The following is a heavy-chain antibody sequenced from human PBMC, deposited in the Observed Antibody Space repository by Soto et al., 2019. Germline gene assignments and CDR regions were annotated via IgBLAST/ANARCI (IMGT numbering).Heavy chain of an antibody. CDR1: GFTFSSYA. D-gene: IGHD2-15*01. CDR2: ISGSGGST. Sequence: GGSLRLSCAASGFTFSSYAMSWVRQAPGKGLEWVSAISGSGGSTYYADSVKGRFTISRDNSKNTLYLQMSSLRAEDTAVYYCAKDARSTDCSGGSCYFRHWGQGTLVTVSS. J-gene: IGHJ1*01. CDR3: AKDARSTDCSGGSCYFRH. V-gene: IGHV3-23*01.